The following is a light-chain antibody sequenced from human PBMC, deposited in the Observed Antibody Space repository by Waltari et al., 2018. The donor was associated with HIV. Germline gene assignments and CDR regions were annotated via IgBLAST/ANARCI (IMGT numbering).Light chain of an antibody. CDR2: DVN. CDR1: PTALGRSIY. J-gene: IGLJ1*01. Sequence: QSALPPPAPVSTSPGPSIALPSSAIPTALGRSIYVSWYQQHPDRAATLILLDVNNRPSGISDRFSGSKSGTTASLTISAVRTDDEADYYCASDTVNSTGVFGTGTKLSVL. CDR3: ASDTVNSTGV. V-gene: IGLV2-14*03.